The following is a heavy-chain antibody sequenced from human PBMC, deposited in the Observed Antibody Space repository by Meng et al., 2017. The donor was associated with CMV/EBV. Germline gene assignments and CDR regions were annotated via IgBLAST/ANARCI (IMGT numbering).Heavy chain of an antibody. Sequence: ASVKVSCKASGYTFTSYGISWVRQAPGQGLEWMGWISAYNGNTNYAQKLQGRVTMTTDTSTSTAYMELRSLRSDDTAVYYCARALGTYDFWSGYLPNFDYWGQGTLVTVSS. CDR3: ARALGTYDFWSGYLPNFDY. D-gene: IGHD3-3*01. CDR1: GYTFTSYG. CDR2: ISAYNGNT. V-gene: IGHV1-18*01. J-gene: IGHJ4*02.